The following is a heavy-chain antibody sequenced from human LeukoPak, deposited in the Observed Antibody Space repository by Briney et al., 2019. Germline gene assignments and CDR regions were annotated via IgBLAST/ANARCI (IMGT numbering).Heavy chain of an antibody. V-gene: IGHV4-34*01. Sequence: SETLSLTCAVYGGSFSGYYWSWIRQPPGKGLEWIGEINHSGSTNYNPSLKSRVTISVDTSRNQFSLKLSSVTAADTAVYYCARHTYYYYGMDFWGQGTTVTVSS. CDR3: ARHTYYYYGMDF. CDR2: INHSGST. J-gene: IGHJ6*02. CDR1: GGSFSGYY.